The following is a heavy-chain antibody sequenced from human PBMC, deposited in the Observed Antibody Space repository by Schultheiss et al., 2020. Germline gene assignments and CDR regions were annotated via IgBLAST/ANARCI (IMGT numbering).Heavy chain of an antibody. CDR1: GFTFSSYA. V-gene: IGHV3-23*01. CDR3: ARVAAAAGIYYYYGMDV. J-gene: IGHJ6*02. D-gene: IGHD6-13*01. CDR2: ISGSGGST. Sequence: GGSLRLSCAASGFTFSSYAMSWVRQAPGKGLEWVSAISGSGGSTYYADSVKGRFTISRDNSKNTLYLQMNSLRAEDTAVYYCARVAAAAGIYYYYGMDVWGQGTTVTVSS.